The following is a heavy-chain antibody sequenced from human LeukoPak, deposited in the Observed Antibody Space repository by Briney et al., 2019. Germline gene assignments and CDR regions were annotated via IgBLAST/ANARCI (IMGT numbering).Heavy chain of an antibody. Sequence: SETLSLTCTVSGGSISSYYWSWIRQPPGKGLEWIGYIYYSGSTNYNPSLKSRVTISVDTSKNQFSLKLSSVTAADTAVYYCARGYYDYVWGSYRNAFDIWGQGTMVTVSS. CDR1: GGSISSYY. V-gene: IGHV4-59*08. CDR2: IYYSGST. CDR3: ARGYYDYVWGSYRNAFDI. J-gene: IGHJ3*02. D-gene: IGHD3-16*02.